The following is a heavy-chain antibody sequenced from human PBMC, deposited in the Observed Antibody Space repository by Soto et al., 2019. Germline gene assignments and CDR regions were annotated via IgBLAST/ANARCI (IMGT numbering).Heavy chain of an antibody. J-gene: IGHJ6*02. CDR3: ARDRGYPETYGMDV. CDR1: GGSTSRDY. D-gene: IGHD3-10*01. V-gene: IGHV4-59*01. Sequence: PSETLSLTCTASGGSTSRDYWSWIRQPPGKGLEWIGYIYYSGSTNYNPSLKSRVTISVDTSKNQFSLKLSSVTAADTAVYYCARDRGYPETYGMDVWGQGTTVTVSS. CDR2: IYYSGST.